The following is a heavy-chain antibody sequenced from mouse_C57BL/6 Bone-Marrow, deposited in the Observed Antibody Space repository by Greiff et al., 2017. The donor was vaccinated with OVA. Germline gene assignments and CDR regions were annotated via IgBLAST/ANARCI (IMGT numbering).Heavy chain of an antibody. CDR3: AIRRTLTYSNYRHWYFDV. Sequence: QVQLQQPGAELVKPGASVKMSCKASGYSFTSYWITWVTQRPGQGLEWIGDIYPGSGSTNYNEKFKGKATLTVDTSSSTDYMQLRSLTSEDSAIYYCAIRRTLTYSNYRHWYFDVWGTGTTVTVSS. D-gene: IGHD2-5*01. CDR2: IYPGSGST. J-gene: IGHJ1*03. V-gene: IGHV1-55*01. CDR1: GYSFTSYW.